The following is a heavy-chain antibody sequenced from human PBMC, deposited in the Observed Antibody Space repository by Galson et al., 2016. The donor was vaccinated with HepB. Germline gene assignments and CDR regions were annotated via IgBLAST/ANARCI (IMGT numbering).Heavy chain of an antibody. CDR1: GFNFSHYG. J-gene: IGHJ4*02. CDR3: ARAPWSTTTRFDY. CDR2: IWYDGSEE. V-gene: IGHV3-33*01. D-gene: IGHD2-2*01. Sequence: SLRLSCAASGFNFSHYGMHWVRQAPGKGLEWVAVIWYDGSEEYFADSVKGRFTISRDYSKNTLCLQMNSLRAEDTAVYYCARAPWSTTTRFDYWGQGTPVTVSS.